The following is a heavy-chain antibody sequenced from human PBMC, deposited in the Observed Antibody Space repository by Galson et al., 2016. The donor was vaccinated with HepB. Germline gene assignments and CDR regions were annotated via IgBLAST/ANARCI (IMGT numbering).Heavy chain of an antibody. D-gene: IGHD7-27*01. Sequence: LRLPCAASGFTLSSYWMSWVRQAPGKGLEWVANIKQDGSEKYYVDSVKGRFTIPRDNAKNSLYLQMNSLRVEDTAVYHCARLAGDLWDLSWFFDLWGRGTLLTVSS. J-gene: IGHJ2*01. CDR2: IKQDGSEK. CDR1: GFTLSSYW. V-gene: IGHV3-7*01. CDR3: ARLAGDLWDLSWFFDL.